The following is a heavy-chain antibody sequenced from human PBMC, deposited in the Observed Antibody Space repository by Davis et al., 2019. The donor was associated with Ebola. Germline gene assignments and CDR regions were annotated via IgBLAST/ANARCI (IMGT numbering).Heavy chain of an antibody. CDR3: ARVPAPLLGQFLEWLFGPYFDY. Sequence: PSETLSLTCTVSGVSMYSTDYYWGWIRQPPGEGLEWIANIYYSGSTYYNPSLKSRVTISIDTSKNQFSLNLNSVTAADTAVYYCARVPAPLLGQFLEWLFGPYFDYWGQGTLVTVSS. V-gene: IGHV4-39*07. CDR2: IYYSGST. J-gene: IGHJ4*02. D-gene: IGHD3-3*01. CDR1: GVSMYSTDYY.